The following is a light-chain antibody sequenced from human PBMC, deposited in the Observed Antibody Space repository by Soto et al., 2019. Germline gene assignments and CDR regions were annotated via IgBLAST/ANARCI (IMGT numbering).Light chain of an antibody. Sequence: DILMTQSPSSVSASVGDRVTITCRASQDINIWLAWYQQKAGKAPKLLIYAASSLQSGVPSRFSGSGFGTNFTLTISSLQPEDFATYYCQQANSFPITFGQGTRLEIK. J-gene: IGKJ5*01. CDR2: AAS. CDR3: QQANSFPIT. CDR1: QDINIW. V-gene: IGKV1-12*01.